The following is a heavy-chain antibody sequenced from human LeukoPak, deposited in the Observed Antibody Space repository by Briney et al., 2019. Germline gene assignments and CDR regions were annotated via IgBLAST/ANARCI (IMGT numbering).Heavy chain of an antibody. CDR1: GYTFPGHY. Sequence: GASVTVSCKASGYTFPGHYMHWVRQAPGQGLEWMGWINPNRGYTNYAQKSQDSVTMTRDTSSSTAYLELRRLTSDDTAVYYCARSSTVTNPYYYYGMDVWGQGTTVTVSS. CDR2: INPNRGYT. J-gene: IGHJ6*02. CDR3: ARSSTVTNPYYYYGMDV. V-gene: IGHV1-2*02. D-gene: IGHD4-17*01.